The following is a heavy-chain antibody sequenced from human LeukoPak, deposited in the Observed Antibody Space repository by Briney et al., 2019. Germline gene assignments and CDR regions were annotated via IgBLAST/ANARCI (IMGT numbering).Heavy chain of an antibody. Sequence: GGSLRLSCAASGFTFSSYWLHWVRQAPGKGLVWVSRTKGDERSTNYADSVKGRFTISRGNAKNSLYLQMNSLRAEDTAVYYCARAESQDTSATDPCFDCWGLGTLVTVSS. CDR3: ARAESQDTSATDPCFDC. J-gene: IGHJ4*02. D-gene: IGHD2-15*01. CDR2: TKGDERST. V-gene: IGHV3-74*01. CDR1: GFTFSSYW.